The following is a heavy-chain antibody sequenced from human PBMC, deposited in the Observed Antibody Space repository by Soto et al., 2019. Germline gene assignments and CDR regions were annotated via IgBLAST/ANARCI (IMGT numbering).Heavy chain of an antibody. J-gene: IGHJ4*02. V-gene: IGHV3-48*01. Sequence: GGSLRLSCAAAGFTFSSYSMNWVRQAPGKGLEWVSYISSSSSTIYYADSVKGRFTISRDNAKNSLYLQMNSLRAEDTAVYYCARDTADVLRFLEWLSQNTKSSYLDYWGQGTLVPVS. CDR1: GFTFSSYS. CDR3: ARDTADVLRFLEWLSQNTKSSYLDY. D-gene: IGHD3-3*01. CDR2: ISSSSSTI.